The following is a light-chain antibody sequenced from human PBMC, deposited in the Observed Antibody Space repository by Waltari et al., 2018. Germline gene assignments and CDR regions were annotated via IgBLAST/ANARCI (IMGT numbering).Light chain of an antibody. CDR3: MQSLQALRT. J-gene: IGKJ2*01. Sequence: EIVMTQSLLSLPITPGEPASISCRSSQSLLSSNGYNYLDWYLQKPGQSPQLLLDFGSSRASWVPDRFSGSGAGTDFSLKISRVEAEDVGVYCCMQSLQALRTYGEGTRLEI. CDR1: QSLLSSNGYNY. CDR2: FGS. V-gene: IGKV2-28*01.